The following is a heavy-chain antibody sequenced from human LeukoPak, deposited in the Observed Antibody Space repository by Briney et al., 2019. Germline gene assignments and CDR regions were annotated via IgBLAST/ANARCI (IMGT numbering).Heavy chain of an antibody. V-gene: IGHV3-74*01. CDR1: GFTFSNYW. CDR2: INSDGINT. Sequence: PGGSLRLSCAASGFTFSNYWMHWVRQAPGKGLVWVSRINSDGINTSYADSVKGRFTISRDNAKNTLNLQMNSLRAEDTAVYYCARGLSSTYQFDIWGQGTMVTVSS. CDR3: ARGLSSTYQFDI. D-gene: IGHD1-1*01. J-gene: IGHJ3*02.